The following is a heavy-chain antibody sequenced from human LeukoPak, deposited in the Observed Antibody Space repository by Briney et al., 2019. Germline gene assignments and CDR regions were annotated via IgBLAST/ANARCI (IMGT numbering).Heavy chain of an antibody. J-gene: IGHJ4*02. CDR1: GFTFSSYS. V-gene: IGHV3-21*01. CDR3: ARAATRNQRDGYNY. Sequence: GGSLRLSCAASGFTFSSYSMNWVRQAPGKGLEWVSSISSSSSYIYYADSVKGRFTISRDNAKNSLYLQMNSLRAEDTAVYYCARAATRNQRDGYNYWGQGTLVTVSS. CDR2: ISSSSSYI. D-gene: IGHD5-24*01.